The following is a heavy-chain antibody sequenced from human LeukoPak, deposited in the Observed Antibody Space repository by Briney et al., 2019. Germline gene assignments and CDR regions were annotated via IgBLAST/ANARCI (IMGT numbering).Heavy chain of an antibody. CDR3: AKGADYYDSSGYPDY. CDR1: GFTLTSFV. CDR2: ISYDGSNN. D-gene: IGHD3-22*01. V-gene: IGHV3-30*06. Sequence: SLRLSCVPSGFTLTSFVISCVRQAPGKGRGWVAVISYDGSNNRYADSVKGRFTISRDNSKNTLYLQMNSLRAEDTAVYYCAKGADYYDSSGYPDYWGQGTLVTVSS. J-gene: IGHJ4*02.